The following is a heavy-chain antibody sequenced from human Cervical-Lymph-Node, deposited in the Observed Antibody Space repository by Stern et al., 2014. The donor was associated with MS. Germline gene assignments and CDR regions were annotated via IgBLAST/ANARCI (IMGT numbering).Heavy chain of an antibody. Sequence: VQLVESGGGVVQPGRSLRLSCAASGFNFSTYGMHWVRQAPGKGVEWVGIMSNDGSKKYYAASVKGRFTISRDNPKNTLYLQMNTLRPEDTAVYYCAKICSSTTSNGVDYWGQGTLVIVSS. D-gene: IGHD2-2*01. CDR1: GFNFSTYG. J-gene: IGHJ4*02. CDR2: MSNDGSKK. CDR3: AKICSSTTSNGVDY. V-gene: IGHV3-30*18.